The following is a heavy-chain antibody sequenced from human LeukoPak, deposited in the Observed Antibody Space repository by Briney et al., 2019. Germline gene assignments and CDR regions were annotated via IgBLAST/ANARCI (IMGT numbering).Heavy chain of an antibody. CDR1: GFTFNRYH. J-gene: IGHJ4*02. D-gene: IGHD2-2*01. CDR2: ISSSSSTI. CDR3: AREQLDSVMVPAANSLDY. Sequence: GGSLRLSCAASGFTFNRYHMNWVRQAPGKGLEWAGYISSSSSTIYHADSVKGRFTISRDNAKNSLFLQMNSLRVEDTAVYYCAREQLDSVMVPAANSLDYRGQGTLVSVSS. V-gene: IGHV3-48*03.